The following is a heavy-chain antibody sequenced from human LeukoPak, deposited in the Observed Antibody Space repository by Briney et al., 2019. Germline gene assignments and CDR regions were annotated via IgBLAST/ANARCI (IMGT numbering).Heavy chain of an antibody. D-gene: IGHD6-13*01. Sequence: SETLSLTCTVSGGYISSYYWSWIRQPPGKGLKWLGYIFYSGSTSYNPSLNGRVTISIDTSKNQFSLKLTSVTAADTAVYYCARGIEQLAIHNYWGQRTLVTVSS. J-gene: IGHJ4*02. CDR1: GGYISSYY. V-gene: IGHV4-59*01. CDR3: ARGIEQLAIHNY. CDR2: IFYSGST.